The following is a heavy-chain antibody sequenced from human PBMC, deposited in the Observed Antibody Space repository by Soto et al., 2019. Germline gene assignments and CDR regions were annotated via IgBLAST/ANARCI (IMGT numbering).Heavy chain of an antibody. Sequence: SETLSLTCTVSGGSISNYYWTWIRQPPGKGLEWIGYVYYSGNTNYNPSLRSRVTISSDTSKKQFYLTLSSVTAADTAVYYCARRWEAGSGWKNDVFDIWGQGTMVTVSS. CDR1: GGSISNYY. J-gene: IGHJ3*02. V-gene: IGHV4-59*08. CDR2: VYYSGNT. CDR3: ARRWEAGSGWKNDVFDI. D-gene: IGHD6-19*01.